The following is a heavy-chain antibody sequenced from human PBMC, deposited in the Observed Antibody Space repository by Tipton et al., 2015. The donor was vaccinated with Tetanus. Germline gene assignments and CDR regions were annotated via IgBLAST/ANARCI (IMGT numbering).Heavy chain of an antibody. CDR2: IYPGDSSV. V-gene: IGHV5-51*01. D-gene: IGHD3-10*01. CDR3: ARHGWVASYSWFDP. CDR1: GYNFATFW. Sequence: QLVQSGAEVKKPGESLNISCKASGYNFATFWIGWVRQKPGKGLEWMGIIYPGDSSVRYSPTFQGQVTISADRSTTTAYLQWDRLKVSDTAMYFCARHGWVASYSWFDPWGQGTQVTVSS. J-gene: IGHJ5*02.